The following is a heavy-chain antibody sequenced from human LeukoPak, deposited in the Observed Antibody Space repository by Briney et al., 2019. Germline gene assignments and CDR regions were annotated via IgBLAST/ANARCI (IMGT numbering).Heavy chain of an antibody. Sequence: ASVKVSCKASGYTFTSYGISWVRQAPGQGLEWMGWISAYNGNTSYAQKLQGRVTMTTDTSTSTAYMELRSLRSDDTAVYYCARDRGYYYGSGSSWWGQGTLVTVSS. J-gene: IGHJ4*02. CDR3: ARDRGYYYGSGSSW. CDR2: ISAYNGNT. D-gene: IGHD3-10*01. V-gene: IGHV1-18*01. CDR1: GYTFTSYG.